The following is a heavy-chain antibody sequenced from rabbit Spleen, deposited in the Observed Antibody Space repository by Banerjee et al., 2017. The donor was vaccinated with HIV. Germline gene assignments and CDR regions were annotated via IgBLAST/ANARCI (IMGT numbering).Heavy chain of an antibody. CDR1: GFSFSSSYW. D-gene: IGHD6-1*01. V-gene: IGHV1S45*01. Sequence: QEQLEESGGDLVKPEGSLTLTCTASGFSFSSSYWICWVRQAPGKGLEWIACIYLGSSGNTYYASWAKGRFTISKTSSTTVTLQVTSLTAADTATYFCARLGHADYPYAYGLKLWGQGTLVTVS. CDR2: IYLGSSGNT. J-gene: IGHJ4*01. CDR3: ARLGHADYPYAYGLKL.